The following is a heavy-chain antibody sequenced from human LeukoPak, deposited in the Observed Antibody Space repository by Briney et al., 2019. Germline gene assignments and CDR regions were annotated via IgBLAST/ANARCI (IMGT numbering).Heavy chain of an antibody. D-gene: IGHD3-3*01. CDR3: ARRGFTIFGVVIRPKGAFDI. CDR1: GGSISSSSYY. Sequence: SETLSLTCTVSGGSISSSSYYWGWVRQPPGTGREWLGSIYYSGSTYYNPSLKSRVTISVDTSKNQFSLKLSSVTAADTAVYYCARRGFTIFGVVIRPKGAFDIWGQGTMVTVSS. V-gene: IGHV4-39*01. CDR2: IYYSGST. J-gene: IGHJ3*02.